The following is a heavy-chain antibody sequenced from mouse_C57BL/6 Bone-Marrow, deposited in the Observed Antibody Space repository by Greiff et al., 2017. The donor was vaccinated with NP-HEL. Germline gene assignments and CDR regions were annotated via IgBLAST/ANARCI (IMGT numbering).Heavy chain of an antibody. J-gene: IGHJ1*03. Sequence: EVKVEESGEGLVKPGGSLKLSCAASGFTFSSYAMSWVRQTPEKRLEWVAYISSGGDYIYYADTVKGRFTISRDNARNTLYLQMSSLKSEDTAMYYCTRGPITTAWYFDVWGTGTTVTVSS. CDR2: ISSGGDYI. D-gene: IGHD1-2*01. V-gene: IGHV5-9-1*02. CDR3: TRGPITTAWYFDV. CDR1: GFTFSSYA.